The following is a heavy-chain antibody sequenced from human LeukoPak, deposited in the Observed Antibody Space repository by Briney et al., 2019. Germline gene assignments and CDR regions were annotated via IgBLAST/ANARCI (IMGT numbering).Heavy chain of an antibody. CDR2: IYSSGST. V-gene: IGHV4-39*01. D-gene: IGHD3-3*01. CDR3: ARGDFWSGYDFDY. CDR1: GGSISGNNNY. Sequence: SETLSLTCTVSGGSISGNNNYWGWIRQPPGKGLEWIGSIYSSGSTYYNPSLKSRVTISVDTSKNQFSLKLTSVTATDTAVYYCARGDFWSGYDFDYWGQGTLVTVSS. J-gene: IGHJ4*02.